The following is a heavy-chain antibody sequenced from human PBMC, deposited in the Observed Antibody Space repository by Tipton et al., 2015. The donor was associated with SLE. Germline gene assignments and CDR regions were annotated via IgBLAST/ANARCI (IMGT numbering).Heavy chain of an antibody. J-gene: IGHJ5*02. Sequence: TLSLTCTVSGGSISSGGYYWSWIRQHPGKGLEWIGYIYYSGSTYYNPSLKSRVTISVDRSKNQFSLKLSSVTAADTAVYYCAKSYYDSSGANWFDPWGQGTLVTVSS. CDR3: AKSYYDSSGANWFDP. D-gene: IGHD3-22*01. CDR2: IYYSGST. V-gene: IGHV4-30-4*08. CDR1: GGSISSGGYY.